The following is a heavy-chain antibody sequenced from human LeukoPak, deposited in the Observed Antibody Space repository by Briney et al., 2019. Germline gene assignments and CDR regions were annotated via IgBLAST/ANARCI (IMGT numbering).Heavy chain of an antibody. V-gene: IGHV4-30-4*01. Sequence: PSETLSLTCTVSGGSISSGDYYWSWIRQPPGKGLEWIGYIYYSGSTYYNPSLKSRVTISVDTSKNQFSLKLSSVTAADTAVYYCARRVAYYYDSSGYYYYGPFDYWGQGTLVTVSS. CDR3: ARRVAYYYDSSGYYYYGPFDY. CDR2: IYYSGST. D-gene: IGHD3-22*01. J-gene: IGHJ4*02. CDR1: GGSISSGDYY.